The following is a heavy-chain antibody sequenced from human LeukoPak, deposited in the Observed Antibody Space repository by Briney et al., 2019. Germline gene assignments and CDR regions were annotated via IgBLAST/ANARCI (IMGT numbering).Heavy chain of an antibody. CDR1: GSNFTSYC. CDR2: IYPGDSDT. J-gene: IGHJ6*03. V-gene: IGHV5-51*01. Sequence: GESLKISCKGSGSNFTSYCIGWVRQMPGKGLEWMGIIYPGDSDTRYSPSFQGQVTISADKSISTAYLQWSSMKASHTAMYYCARLQPNDQSYYYMDVWGKGTTVTVSS. D-gene: IGHD1-1*01. CDR3: ARLQPNDQSYYYMDV.